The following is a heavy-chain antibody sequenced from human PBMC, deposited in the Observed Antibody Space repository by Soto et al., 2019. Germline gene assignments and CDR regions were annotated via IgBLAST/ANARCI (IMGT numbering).Heavy chain of an antibody. Sequence: QVQLVQSGAEVKKPGSSVKVSCKASGGTFRSYVTSWVRQAPGQGLEWLGGIIPMDGTTYHAQTFQGRVTXXAXXSTSTAFMGLSSLRSEDTAVYYCARIGTLDWIDDYWGQGTLVTVSS. D-gene: IGHD1-1*01. V-gene: IGHV1-69*12. CDR3: ARIGTLDWIDDY. CDR1: GGTFRSYV. CDR2: IIPMDGTT. J-gene: IGHJ4*02.